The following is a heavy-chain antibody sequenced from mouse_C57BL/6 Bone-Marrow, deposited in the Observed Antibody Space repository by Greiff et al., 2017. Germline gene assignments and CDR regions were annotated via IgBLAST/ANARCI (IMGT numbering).Heavy chain of an antibody. CDR2: ISSGGSYT. CDR3: ARRAYYDYDEAMDY. V-gene: IGHV5-6*02. Sequence: DVMLVESGGDLVKPGGSLKLSCAASGFTFSSYGMSWVRQTPDQRLEWVATISSGGSYTYYPDSVKGRFTISRDNAKNTLYLQMSSLKSEDTAMYYCARRAYYDYDEAMDYWGQGTSVTVSS. J-gene: IGHJ4*01. D-gene: IGHD2-4*01. CDR1: GFTFSSYG.